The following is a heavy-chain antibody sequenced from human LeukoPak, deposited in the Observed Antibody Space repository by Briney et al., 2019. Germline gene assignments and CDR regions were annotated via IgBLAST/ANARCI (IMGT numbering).Heavy chain of an antibody. V-gene: IGHV3-30*02. CDR2: IRADGNKK. CDR1: GFTFRTYG. D-gene: IGHD2-15*01. Sequence: GGSLRLSCAASGFTFRTYGMHWVRQAPGKGLEWVAYIRADGNKKYYADSVKGRFTISRDNSKNTVTLQMDRLRVDDTAVYYCAKEWGYCSGDKYYSGDLMPWGQGTLVTVSS. CDR3: AKEWGYCSGDKYYSGDLMP. J-gene: IGHJ5*02.